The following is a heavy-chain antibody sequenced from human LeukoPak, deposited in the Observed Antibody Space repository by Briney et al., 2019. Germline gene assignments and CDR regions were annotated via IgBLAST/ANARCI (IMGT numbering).Heavy chain of an antibody. CDR2: ISSSGTV. Sequence: GGSLRLSCAASGFTFSSYSMNWVRQAPGKGLEWVSYISSSGTVYYADSVKGRFTISRDNAKNSLYLQTNSLRAEDTAVYYCARDPRGITALVDYFDYWGQGTLVTVSS. D-gene: IGHD5-18*01. V-gene: IGHV3-48*04. CDR1: GFTFSSYS. CDR3: ARDPRGITALVDYFDY. J-gene: IGHJ4*02.